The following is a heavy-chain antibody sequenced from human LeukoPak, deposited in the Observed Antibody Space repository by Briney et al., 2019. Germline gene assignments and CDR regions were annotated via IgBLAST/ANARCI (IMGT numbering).Heavy chain of an antibody. CDR2: ISYEGNSK. CDR3: ARVYGRGWTYPFDI. Sequence: GRSLRLSCAAPGFSFSSYGMHWVRQAPGKGLEWVAVISYEGNSKYYADSVKGRFSVSRDNSESTLYLQMNSLGAEDTALYFCARVYGRGWTYPFDIWGQGIMVTVSS. J-gene: IGHJ3*02. CDR1: GFSFSSYG. V-gene: IGHV3-30*03. D-gene: IGHD6-19*01.